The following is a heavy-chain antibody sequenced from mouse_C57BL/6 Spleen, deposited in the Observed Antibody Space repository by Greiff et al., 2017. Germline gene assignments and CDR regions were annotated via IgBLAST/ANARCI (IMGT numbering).Heavy chain of an antibody. J-gene: IGHJ2*01. V-gene: IGHV14-4*01. Sequence: EVQLQQSGAELVRPGASVKLSCTASGFNIKDDYMHWVKQRPEQGLEWIGWIDPENGDTEYASKFQGKATITADTASNTAYLQLSSLTSEDTAVYYCTPLGRDYWGQGTTLTVSS. D-gene: IGHD4-1*01. CDR2: IDPENGDT. CDR1: GFNIKDDY. CDR3: TPLGRDY.